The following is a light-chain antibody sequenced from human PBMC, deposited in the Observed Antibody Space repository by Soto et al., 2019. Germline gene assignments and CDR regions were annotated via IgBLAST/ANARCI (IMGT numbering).Light chain of an antibody. J-gene: IGLJ2*01. CDR3: SSYTSSSTLVV. Sequence: QSALTQPASVSGSPGQSITISCTGTSSDVGGYNYVSWYQQHPGKAPKRMIYEVSNRPSGVSNRFSGSKSGNTASLTISGLQGDDESDYYGSSYTSSSTLVVFGGGTKLTVL. CDR2: EVS. V-gene: IGLV2-14*01. CDR1: SSDVGGYNY.